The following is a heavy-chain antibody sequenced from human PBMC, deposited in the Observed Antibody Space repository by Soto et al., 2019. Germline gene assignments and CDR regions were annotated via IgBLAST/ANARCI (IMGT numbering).Heavy chain of an antibody. CDR3: ARHDTITTVRPDAAFDI. D-gene: IGHD3-10*01. Sequence: ASVKVSCKASGYTFTSYGISWVRQAPGQGLEWMGWISAYNGNTNYAQKLQGRVTMTTDTSTSTAYMELRSLRSDDTAVYYCARHDTITTVRPDAAFDIWGQGTMVTVSS. CDR1: GYTFTSYG. J-gene: IGHJ3*02. CDR2: ISAYNGNT. V-gene: IGHV1-18*01.